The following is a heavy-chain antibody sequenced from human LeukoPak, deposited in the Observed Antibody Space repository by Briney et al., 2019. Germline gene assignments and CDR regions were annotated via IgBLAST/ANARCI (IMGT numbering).Heavy chain of an antibody. CDR1: GFTFSSYD. Sequence: GGSLRLSCAASGFTFSSYDMHWVRQATGKGLEWVSAIGTAGDTYYPGSVKGRFTISREDAKNSLYLQMNSLRAGDTAVYYCARGVGSSSSGGDYYYYYMDVWGKGTTVTVSS. CDR2: IGTAGDT. D-gene: IGHD6-6*01. J-gene: IGHJ6*03. V-gene: IGHV3-13*01. CDR3: ARGVGSSSSGGDYYYYYMDV.